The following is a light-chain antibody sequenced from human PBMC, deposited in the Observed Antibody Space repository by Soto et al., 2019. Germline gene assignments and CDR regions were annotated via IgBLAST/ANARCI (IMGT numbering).Light chain of an antibody. CDR1: QGISSY. CDR3: QQTYTTPLT. Sequence: DIQMTQSPSSLFASVGDRVTITCRASQGISSYLSWYQQKQGKPPKRLIYVGSTLQSGVPSRFSGSGSGTDFTLTISSLQPEDFANYFCQQTYTTPLTFGGGTKVDVK. CDR2: VGS. V-gene: IGKV1-39*01. J-gene: IGKJ4*01.